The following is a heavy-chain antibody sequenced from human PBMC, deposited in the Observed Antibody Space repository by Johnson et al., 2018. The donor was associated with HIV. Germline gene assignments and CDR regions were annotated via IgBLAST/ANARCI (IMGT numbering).Heavy chain of an antibody. D-gene: IGHD2-21*01. CDR3: ARDAILSPGAFDI. V-gene: IGHV3-NL1*01. CDR1: GFTFSSYA. Sequence: QVQLVESGGGLVQPGGSLRLSCAASGFTFSSYAMHWVRQAPGKGLEWVSVIYSGGRTYYADSVKGRFTISRDNSKNTLYLQMNSLRAEDTAVYYCARDAILSPGAFDIWGQGTMVTVSS. CDR2: IYSGGRT. J-gene: IGHJ3*02.